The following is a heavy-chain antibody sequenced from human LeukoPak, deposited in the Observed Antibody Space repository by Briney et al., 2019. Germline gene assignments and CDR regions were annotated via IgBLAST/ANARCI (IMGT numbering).Heavy chain of an antibody. CDR3: ARDVQRYCSGGSCYGGDY. D-gene: IGHD2-15*01. J-gene: IGHJ4*02. CDR2: ISYDGSNK. Sequence: GRPLRLSCAASGFTFDDYAMHWVRQAPGKGLEWVAVISYDGSNKYYADSVKGRFTISRDNSKNTLYLQMNSLRAEDTAVYYCARDVQRYCSGGSCYGGDYWGQGTLVTVSS. V-gene: IGHV3-30*04. CDR1: GFTFDDYA.